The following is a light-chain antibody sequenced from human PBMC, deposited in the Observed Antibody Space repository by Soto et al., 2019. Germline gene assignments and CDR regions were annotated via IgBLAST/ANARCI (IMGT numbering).Light chain of an antibody. J-gene: IGLJ1*01. Sequence: QSVLTQPPSASGSPGQSVTISCTGTSSDVGGYNYVSWYQQHPGKAPKLMIYEVTKRPSGVPDRFSASKSGNTASLTVSGLQAEDEADYYCSSYAGSYKYVFGTGTKVTVL. V-gene: IGLV2-8*01. CDR3: SSYAGSYKYV. CDR2: EVT. CDR1: SSDVGGYNY.